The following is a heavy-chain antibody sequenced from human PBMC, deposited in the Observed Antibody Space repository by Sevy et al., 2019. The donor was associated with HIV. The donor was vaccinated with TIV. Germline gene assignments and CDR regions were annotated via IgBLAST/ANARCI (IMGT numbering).Heavy chain of an antibody. V-gene: IGHV1-2*02. CDR3: VFVWRITVADGFDI. J-gene: IGHJ3*02. CDR1: GYTFKGYY. D-gene: IGHD6-19*01. CDR2: INPNTGAS. Sequence: ASVKVSCESSGYTFKGYYIHWVRQAPGQGLEWMGWINPNTGASKYAQKFQGRVTMTRDTSISTAYMELRGLRSDDTSMYYCVFVWRITVADGFDIWGQGTMVTVSS.